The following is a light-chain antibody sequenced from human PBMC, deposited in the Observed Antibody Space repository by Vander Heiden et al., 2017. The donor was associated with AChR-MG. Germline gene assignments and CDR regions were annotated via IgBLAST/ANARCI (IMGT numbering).Light chain of an antibody. CDR2: DDS. J-gene: IGLJ3*02. Sequence: SSVLTPPPSVSVAPGETARITCGGNNIGRKTVHWYQQKPGQAPVLVVYDDSDRPSGIPDRFSGSNSGNTATLTISRVEAGDEADYYCQVWDSSTDLRVFGGGTKLTVL. CDR1: NIGRKT. CDR3: QVWDSSTDLRV. V-gene: IGLV3-21*02.